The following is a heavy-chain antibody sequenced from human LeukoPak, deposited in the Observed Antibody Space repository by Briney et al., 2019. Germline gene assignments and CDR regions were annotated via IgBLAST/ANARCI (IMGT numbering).Heavy chain of an antibody. CDR1: RFTFSSYV. J-gene: IGHJ6*02. Sequence: PGGSLRLSCAASRFTFSSYVMGWVRQAPGQGLECVSAISGSGRSTYYADSVKGRFTISREDSKNTLYLQMNILRAEDTAIYYCARVSGNIQIWPQPFGDGMDVWGQGTTVTVSS. CDR3: ARVSGNIQIWPQPFGDGMDV. CDR2: ISGSGRST. D-gene: IGHD3-10*01. V-gene: IGHV3-23*01.